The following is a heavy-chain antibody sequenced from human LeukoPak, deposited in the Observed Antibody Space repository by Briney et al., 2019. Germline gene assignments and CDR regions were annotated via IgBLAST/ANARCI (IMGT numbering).Heavy chain of an antibody. D-gene: IGHD3-22*01. Sequence: PSETLSLTCAVYGGSFSGYYWSWIRQPPGKGLEWIGEINHSGSTNYNPSLKSRVTISVDTSKNQFSLKLSSVTAADTAVYYCARDQYYYDSSGYSLFDYWGQGTLVTVSS. CDR3: ARDQYYYDSSGYSLFDY. CDR2: INHSGST. J-gene: IGHJ4*02. V-gene: IGHV4-34*01. CDR1: GGSFSGYY.